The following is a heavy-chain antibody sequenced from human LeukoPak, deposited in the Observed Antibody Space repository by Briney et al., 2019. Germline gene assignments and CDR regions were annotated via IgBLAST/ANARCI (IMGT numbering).Heavy chain of an antibody. CDR3: GGGYYGSGSYYILGY. J-gene: IGHJ4*02. Sequence: GASVKVSCKASGGTFSSYAISWVRQAPGQGLEWMGGIIPIFGTANYAQKFQGRVTITADKSTSTAYMELSSLRSEDTAVYYCGGGYYGSGSYYILGYWGQGTLVTVSS. V-gene: IGHV1-69*06. D-gene: IGHD3-10*01. CDR1: GGTFSSYA. CDR2: IIPIFGTA.